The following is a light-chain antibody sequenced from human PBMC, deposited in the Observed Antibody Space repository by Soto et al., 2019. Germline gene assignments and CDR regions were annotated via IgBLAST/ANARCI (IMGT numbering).Light chain of an antibody. Sequence: EIVMTQSPATLSVSPGERATLSCRASQSVSSNLAWYQQKPGQAPRLLIYGASTRATGIPARFSGSGSGTEFTPTISSLQSEDLAVYYCQQYNNWPRMFGQGTKVDIK. V-gene: IGKV3-15*01. J-gene: IGKJ1*01. CDR3: QQYNNWPRM. CDR1: QSVSSN. CDR2: GAS.